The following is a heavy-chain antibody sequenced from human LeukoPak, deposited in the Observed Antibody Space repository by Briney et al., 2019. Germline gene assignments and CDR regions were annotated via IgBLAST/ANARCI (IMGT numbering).Heavy chain of an antibody. CDR3: ARGGYYDSSGYPDY. CDR1: GFTFNTYS. J-gene: IGHJ4*02. D-gene: IGHD3-22*01. CDR2: ISGSGGST. Sequence: GGSLRLSCAASGFTFNTYSMTWVRQAPGKGLEWVSAISGSGGSTYYADSVKGRFTISRDNAKNSLYLQMNSLRAEDTAVYYCARGGYYDSSGYPDYWGQGTLVTVSS. V-gene: IGHV3-23*01.